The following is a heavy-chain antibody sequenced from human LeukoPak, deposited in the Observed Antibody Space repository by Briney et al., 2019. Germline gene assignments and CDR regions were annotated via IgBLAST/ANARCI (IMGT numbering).Heavy chain of an antibody. CDR3: WGRAVPSYDAFDI. V-gene: IGHV3-74*01. D-gene: IGHD3-10*01. CDR2: INGEGTTT. CDR1: GFTFSSYW. J-gene: IGHJ3*02. Sequence: PGGSLRLSCAASGFTFSSYWMHWVRHDPGKGLLWVSRINGEGTTTAYADSVKGRFTISRDNSKNTLYLQMNSLRAEDTAVYYCWGRAVPSYDAFDIWGQGTMVTVSS.